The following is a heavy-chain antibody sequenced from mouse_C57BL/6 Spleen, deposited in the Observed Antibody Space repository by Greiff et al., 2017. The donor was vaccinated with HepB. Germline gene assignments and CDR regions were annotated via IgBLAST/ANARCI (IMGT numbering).Heavy chain of an antibody. Sequence: VQLQQSGPELVKPGASVKISCKASGYAFSSSWMNWVKQRPGKGLEWIGRIYPGDGDTHYNGKFKDKATLTAYKSSRTAYMQLSSLTSEDSAVYFCAREVGDYFDYWGQGTTLTVSS. CDR3: AREVGDYFDY. D-gene: IGHD1-1*01. CDR1: GYAFSSSW. V-gene: IGHV1-82*01. CDR2: IYPGDGDT. J-gene: IGHJ2*01.